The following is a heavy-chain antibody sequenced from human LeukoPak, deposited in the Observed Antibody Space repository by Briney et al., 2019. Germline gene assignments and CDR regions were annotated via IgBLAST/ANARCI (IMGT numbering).Heavy chain of an antibody. CDR3: ARAYCSGGTCYSSRGMFDP. D-gene: IGHD2-15*01. V-gene: IGHV4-59*01. J-gene: IGHJ5*02. CDR2: IYYSGST. Sequence: SETLSLTCTVSGGSISTYYWTWIRQPPGKGLEWIGYIYYSGSTNYNPSLKSRVTISVDTSKNRFSLKLSSVTAADTAVYYCARAYCSGGTCYSSRGMFDPWGQGTLVTVSS. CDR1: GGSISTYY.